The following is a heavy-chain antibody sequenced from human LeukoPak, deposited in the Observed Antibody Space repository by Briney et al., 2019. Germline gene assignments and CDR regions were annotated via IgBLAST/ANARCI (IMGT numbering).Heavy chain of an antibody. Sequence: GGSLRLSCAASGFTFSSYGMHWVRQAPGKGLEWVAVISYDGSNKYYADSVKGRFTISRDNSKNTLYLQMNSLRAEDTAVYYCAKDRGYCSGGSCYSAGNFDYWGQGTLVTVSS. V-gene: IGHV3-30*18. J-gene: IGHJ4*02. D-gene: IGHD2-15*01. CDR1: GFTFSSYG. CDR3: AKDRGYCSGGSCYSAGNFDY. CDR2: ISYDGSNK.